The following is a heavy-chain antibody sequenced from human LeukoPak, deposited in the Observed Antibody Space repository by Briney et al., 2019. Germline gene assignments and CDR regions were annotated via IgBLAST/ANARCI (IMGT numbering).Heavy chain of an antibody. CDR2: INHSGNT. J-gene: IGHJ4*02. D-gene: IGHD6-13*01. CDR3: ARIQRGWSSSWSSDY. CDR1: GGSFSGYY. Sequence: SETLSLTCAVYGGSFSGYYWSWVRQPPGKGLEWIGEINHSGNTNYNPSLKSRVTMSVDTSKNQFSLKLTSLTAADTAVYYCARIQRGWSSSWSSDYWGQGTLVTVSS. V-gene: IGHV4-34*01.